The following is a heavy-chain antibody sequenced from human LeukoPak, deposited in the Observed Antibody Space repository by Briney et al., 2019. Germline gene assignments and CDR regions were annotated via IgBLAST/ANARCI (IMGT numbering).Heavy chain of an antibody. Sequence: AGGSLRFSCSASGFTFSSYTMHWVRQAPGKGLEYVSAISPNGGSTYYGDSVKGRFTISRDNSKKTLYLQMSSLRAEDTAVYYCVKTIAVAGNFDYWGQGTLVTVS. J-gene: IGHJ4*02. CDR3: VKTIAVAGNFDY. CDR1: GFTFSSYT. D-gene: IGHD6-13*01. CDR2: ISPNGGST. V-gene: IGHV3-64D*09.